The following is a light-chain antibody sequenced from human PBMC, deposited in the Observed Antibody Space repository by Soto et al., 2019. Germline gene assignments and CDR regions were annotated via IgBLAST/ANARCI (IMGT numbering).Light chain of an antibody. Sequence: QSALTQPASVSGSPGQSITISCTGTSSDVGGYNYVSWYQQHPGKAPKLIIYDVSNRPSGLSNRFSGSKSGDTASLTISGLQDEDEADYYCNSYTRSSTLVVFGGGTKLTVL. CDR1: SSDVGGYNY. CDR3: NSYTRSSTLVV. J-gene: IGLJ2*01. CDR2: DVS. V-gene: IGLV2-14*01.